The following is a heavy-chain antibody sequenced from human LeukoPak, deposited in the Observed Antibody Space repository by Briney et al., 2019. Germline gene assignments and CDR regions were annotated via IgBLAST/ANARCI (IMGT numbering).Heavy chain of an antibody. CDR3: ARGKRDIVVVPAAIHYYYYMDV. D-gene: IGHD2-2*02. V-gene: IGHV4-34*01. J-gene: IGHJ6*03. Sequence: SETLSLTCAVYGGSFSGYYWSWIRQPPGKRLEWIGEINHSGSTNYNPSLKSRVTISVDTSKNQFSLKLSSVTAADTAVYYCARGKRDIVVVPAAIHYYYYMDVWGKGTTVTVSS. CDR1: GGSFSGYY. CDR2: INHSGST.